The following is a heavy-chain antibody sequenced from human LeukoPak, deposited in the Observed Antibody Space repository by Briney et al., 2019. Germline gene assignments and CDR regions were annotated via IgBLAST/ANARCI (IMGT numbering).Heavy chain of an antibody. V-gene: IGHV1-46*01. CDR2: INSSAGNT. CDR3: ARIRDGYNDAYDI. Sequence: ASVKVSCKASGYTFSNYYMHWVRQAPGQGLEWMGLINSSAGNTNYAQGFQGRVTMTRNTSTSTVYMELSSLRSEDTAVYYCARIRDGYNDAYDIWGQGTMVTVPS. D-gene: IGHD5-24*01. CDR1: GYTFSNYY. J-gene: IGHJ3*02.